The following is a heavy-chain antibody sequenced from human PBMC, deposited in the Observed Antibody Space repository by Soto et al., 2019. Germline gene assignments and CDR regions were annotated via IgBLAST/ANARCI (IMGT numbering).Heavy chain of an antibody. CDR1: GFSFGNYW. CDR2: IHKDGTIR. Sequence: GGSLRLSCVASGFSFGNYWMHWVRQEPGKGLVWVARIHKDGTIRNYADSVKGRFTISRDNDKNTVFLQMESLRVDDTYIYYSGSTYYNPSLKSRVTISVDTSKNQFSLKLSSVTAADTAVYYCALGMEGILNYDSSGKEPIDAFDIWGQGTMVTVSS. D-gene: IGHD2-21*02. J-gene: IGHJ3*02. CDR3: GSTYYNPSLKSRVTISVDTSKNQFSLKLSSVTAADTAVYYCALGMEGILNYDSSGKEPIDAFDI. V-gene: IGHV3-74*01.